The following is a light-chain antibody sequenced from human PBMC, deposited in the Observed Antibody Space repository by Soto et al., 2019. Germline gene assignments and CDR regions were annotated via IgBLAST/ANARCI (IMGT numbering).Light chain of an antibody. J-gene: IGKJ1*01. CDR1: KSLLHSNVQNY. CDR3: QQSYSPKT. CDR2: AAS. V-gene: IGKV2-28*01. Sequence: DIVMAQSPLSLPVSPGEPASISCRSNKSLLHSNVQNYLDWYLQKPGQSPQLLIYAASSLQSGVPSRFSGSGSGTDFTLTISSLQPEDFATYYCQQSYSPKTFGQGTKVDIK.